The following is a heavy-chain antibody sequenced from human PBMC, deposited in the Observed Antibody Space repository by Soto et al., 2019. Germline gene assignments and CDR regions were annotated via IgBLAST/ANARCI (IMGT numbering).Heavy chain of an antibody. J-gene: IGHJ3*02. Sequence: GASVKVSCKASGYTFTSYGISWVRQAPGQGLEWMGWISAYNGNTNYAQKLQGRVTMTTDTSTSTAYMELRSLRSDDTAVYYCASRSLYDYGDPLDAFDIWGQGTMVTVSS. CDR1: GYTFTSYG. D-gene: IGHD4-17*01. CDR3: ASRSLYDYGDPLDAFDI. V-gene: IGHV1-18*01. CDR2: ISAYNGNT.